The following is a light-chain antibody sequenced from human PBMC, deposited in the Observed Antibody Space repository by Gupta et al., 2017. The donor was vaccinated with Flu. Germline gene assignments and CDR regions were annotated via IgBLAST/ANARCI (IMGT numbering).Light chain of an antibody. CDR1: TFPRQY. CDR2: KDT. Sequence: SAELTHPPSASVTPGQTARITCSGDTFPRQYASWYQQRPGQAPVLLIYKDTERPSGIPDRFSGSRSGNTVTLTISGVLAEDEADYYCQSTANVDTVVFGGGTKLTVL. CDR3: QSTANVDTVV. J-gene: IGLJ2*01. V-gene: IGLV3-25*03.